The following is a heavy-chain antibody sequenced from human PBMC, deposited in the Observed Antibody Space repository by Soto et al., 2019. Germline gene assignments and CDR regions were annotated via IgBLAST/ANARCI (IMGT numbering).Heavy chain of an antibody. CDR1: GGTFSSYA. CDR3: ASWIQLDYHYYGMDA. D-gene: IGHD5-18*01. J-gene: IGHJ6*02. V-gene: IGHV1-69*13. CDR2: IIPIFGTA. Sequence: AASVKVSCKASGGTFSSYAISWVRQAPGQGLEWMGGIIPIFGTANYAQKFQGRVTITADESTSTAYMELSSLRSEDTAVYYCASWIQLDYHYYGMDAWGQGTTVTVSS.